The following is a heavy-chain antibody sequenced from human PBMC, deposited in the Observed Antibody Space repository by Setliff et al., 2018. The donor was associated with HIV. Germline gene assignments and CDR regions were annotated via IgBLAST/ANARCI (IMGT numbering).Heavy chain of an antibody. D-gene: IGHD6-13*01. CDR2: IHHSGST. Sequence: PSETLSLTCSVSGYSITSGYYWGWIRQPPGKGLEWIGSIHHSGSTYYNPSLRSRVIISVDTSKNQFSLKLSSVTAADTAVYYCARDAAAAGMGYWGQGTLVTVSS. CDR1: GYSITSGYY. V-gene: IGHV4-38-2*02. CDR3: ARDAAAAGMGY. J-gene: IGHJ4*02.